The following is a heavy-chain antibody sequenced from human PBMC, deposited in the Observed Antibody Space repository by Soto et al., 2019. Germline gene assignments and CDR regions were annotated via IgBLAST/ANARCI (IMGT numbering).Heavy chain of an antibody. CDR2: IRYDRGNK. V-gene: IGHV3-30*03. D-gene: IGHD3-22*01. CDR3: AREAYYYDSSGYGAFDI. J-gene: IGHJ3*02. CDR1: GFTFDDYA. Sequence: GGSLRLSCAASGFTFDDYAMHWVRQAPGKGLEWVAGIRYDRGNKGYADSVKGRFTISRDNSKNTLYLQMNSLRAEDTAVYYCAREAYYYDSSGYGAFDIWGQGTMVTVSS.